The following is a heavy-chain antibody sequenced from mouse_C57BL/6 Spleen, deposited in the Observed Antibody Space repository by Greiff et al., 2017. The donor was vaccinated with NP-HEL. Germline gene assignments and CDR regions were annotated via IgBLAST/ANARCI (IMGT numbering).Heavy chain of an antibody. J-gene: IGHJ1*03. V-gene: IGHV14-2*01. CDR1: GFNIKDYY. Sequence: EVQLQQSGAELVKPGASVKLSCTASGFNIKDYYMHWVKQRTEQGLEWIGRIDPEDGETKYAPKFQGKATITADTSSNTAYLPLISLTSEDTAVYYCARGGTSSNRYWYFDVWGTGTTVTVSS. CDR2: IDPEDGET. CDR3: ARGGTSSNRYWYFDV. D-gene: IGHD3-3*01.